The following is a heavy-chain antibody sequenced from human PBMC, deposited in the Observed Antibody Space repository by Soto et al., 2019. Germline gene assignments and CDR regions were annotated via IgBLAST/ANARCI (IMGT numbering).Heavy chain of an antibody. D-gene: IGHD2-8*01. Sequence: EVQLVESGGGLVQPGGSLRLSCAASGFTFSSYWMHWVRQAPGKGLVWVSRINSDGSSTSYADSVKGRFTISRDNAKNTLYLQMNSLRAEDTAVYYCAHLGYCTNGVCTSIGYWGQGTLVTVSS. CDR3: AHLGYCTNGVCTSIGY. V-gene: IGHV3-74*01. CDR2: INSDGSST. CDR1: GFTFSSYW. J-gene: IGHJ4*02.